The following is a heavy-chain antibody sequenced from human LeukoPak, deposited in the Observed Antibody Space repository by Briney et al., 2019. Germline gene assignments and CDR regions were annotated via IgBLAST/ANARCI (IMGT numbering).Heavy chain of an antibody. V-gene: IGHV5-51*01. J-gene: IGHJ4*02. CDR3: ARPGSGSTRGPYYFDY. CDR2: IYPGDSDT. Sequence: GEFLKISCKGSGYSFTSYWIGWVRQMPGKGLEWMGIIYPGDSDTRYSPSFQGQVTISADKSISTAYLQWSSLKASDTAMYYCARPGSGSTRGPYYFDYWGQGTLVTVSS. D-gene: IGHD3-10*01. CDR1: GYSFTSYW.